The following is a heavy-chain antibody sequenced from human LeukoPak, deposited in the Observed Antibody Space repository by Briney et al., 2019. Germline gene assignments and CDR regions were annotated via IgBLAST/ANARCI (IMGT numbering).Heavy chain of an antibody. D-gene: IGHD6-13*01. Sequence: ASVKVSCKASGYTFTGYYMHWVRQAPGQGLEWMGWINPNSGGTNYAQKFQGRVTMTRDTSISTAYMELSRLRSDDMAVYYCARVAGLYNWFDPWGQGTLVTVSS. V-gene: IGHV1-2*02. J-gene: IGHJ5*02. CDR2: INPNSGGT. CDR3: ARVAGLYNWFDP. CDR1: GYTFTGYY.